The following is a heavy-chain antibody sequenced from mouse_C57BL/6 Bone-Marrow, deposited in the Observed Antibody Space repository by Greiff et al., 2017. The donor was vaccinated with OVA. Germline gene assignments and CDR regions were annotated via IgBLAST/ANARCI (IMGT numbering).Heavy chain of an antibody. CDR3: AQIYYYGSSPFFDY. CDR1: GFNIKNPY. J-gene: IGHJ2*01. D-gene: IGHD1-1*01. V-gene: IGHV14-3*01. CDR2: IDPANGNT. Sequence: EVQLQQSVAELVRPGASVKLSCTASGFNIKNPYMHWVKQRPEQGLEWIGRIDPANGNTKYAPKFQGKATITADTSSNTAYLQLSSLTSEDTAIYYCAQIYYYGSSPFFDYWGQGTTLTVSS.